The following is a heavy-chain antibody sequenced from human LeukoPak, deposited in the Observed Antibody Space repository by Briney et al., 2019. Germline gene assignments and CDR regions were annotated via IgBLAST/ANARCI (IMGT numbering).Heavy chain of an antibody. D-gene: IGHD6-19*01. Sequence: PGESLKISCKGYEYSFTSYWIGWVRQMPGKGLEWMGIIYPGDSDTRYRPSFQGQVTISADKSYSTAYLQWSSLKASDTAMYYCARQLSSGWHDYWGQGTLVTVS. CDR3: ARQLSSGWHDY. CDR2: IYPGDSDT. CDR1: EYSFTSYW. V-gene: IGHV5-51*03. J-gene: IGHJ4*02.